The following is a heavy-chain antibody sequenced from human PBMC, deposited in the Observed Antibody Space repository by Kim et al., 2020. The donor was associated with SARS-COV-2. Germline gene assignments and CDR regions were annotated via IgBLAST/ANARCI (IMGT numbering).Heavy chain of an antibody. CDR1: GFSFSNYE. D-gene: IGHD2-8*01. CDR3: ARGNTSGEYHPYYFDN. J-gene: IGHJ4*02. V-gene: IGHV3-48*03. Sequence: GGSLRLSCAASGFSFSNYEMNWVRQAPGKGLEWVSYISSGGNTIYDADSVRGRFTISRDNAKNSLFLQMNSLRAEDTALYYCARGNTSGEYHPYYFDNWGQGTLVSVSS. CDR2: ISSGGNTI.